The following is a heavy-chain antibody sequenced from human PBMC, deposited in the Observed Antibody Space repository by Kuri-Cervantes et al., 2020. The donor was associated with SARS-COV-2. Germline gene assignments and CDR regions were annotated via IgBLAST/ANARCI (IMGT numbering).Heavy chain of an antibody. CDR3: AKDRIGVFGVEYYYGMDV. J-gene: IGHJ6*02. Sequence: GESLKISCAASGFTFSSYGMQWVRQAPGKGLEWVAVISYDGSNKYYADSVKGRFTISRDNSKNTLYLQMNSLRAEDTAVYYCAKDRIGVFGVEYYYGMDVWGQGTTVTVSS. CDR2: ISYDGSNK. CDR1: GFTFSSYG. D-gene: IGHD3-3*01. V-gene: IGHV3-30*18.